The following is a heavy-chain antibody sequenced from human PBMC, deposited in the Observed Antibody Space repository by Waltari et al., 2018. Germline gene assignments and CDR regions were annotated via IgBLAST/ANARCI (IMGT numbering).Heavy chain of an antibody. D-gene: IGHD5-18*01. Sequence: QVQLQESGPGLVKPSETLSLTCAVSGYSISSGYYWGWIRQPPGKGLEWIGSIYHSGSTYYNPSLKSRVTISVDTSKNQFSLKLSSVTAADTAVYYCARLTAMASIFDYWGQGTLVTVFS. CDR1: GYSISSGYY. CDR2: IYHSGST. CDR3: ARLTAMASIFDY. V-gene: IGHV4-38-2*01. J-gene: IGHJ4*02.